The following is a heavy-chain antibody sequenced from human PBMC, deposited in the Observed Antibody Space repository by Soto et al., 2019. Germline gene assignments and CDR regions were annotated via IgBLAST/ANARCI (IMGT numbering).Heavy chain of an antibody. CDR1: GFSLSTNGVR. Sequence: QITLKESGPTLVKPTQPLTLTCTFSGFSLSTNGVRVGWIRQPPGMDLEWLAIISWNDEKHYSPSLNNRLTITKDTSKNQVVLTMTNMDPVDTATYYCAHRRVWSSDWYDWFDPWGQGMLVTVSS. CDR2: ISWNDEK. V-gene: IGHV2-5*01. J-gene: IGHJ5*02. D-gene: IGHD6-19*01. CDR3: AHRRVWSSDWYDWFDP.